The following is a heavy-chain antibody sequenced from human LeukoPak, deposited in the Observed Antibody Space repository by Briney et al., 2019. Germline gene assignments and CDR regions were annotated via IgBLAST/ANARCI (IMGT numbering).Heavy chain of an antibody. V-gene: IGHV1-2*02. Sequence: ASVKVSCKASGYPFIDYYLHWVRQAPGQGLEWMGCINPNTGDTNSAQDFQGRVIMTRDTSITTAYMELSRLKSDDTALYYCASKGAGHCYDASCMGSFDLWGQGTTVAVSS. CDR2: INPNTGDT. J-gene: IGHJ3*01. D-gene: IGHD2-15*01. CDR3: ASKGAGHCYDASCMGSFDL. CDR1: GYPFIDYY.